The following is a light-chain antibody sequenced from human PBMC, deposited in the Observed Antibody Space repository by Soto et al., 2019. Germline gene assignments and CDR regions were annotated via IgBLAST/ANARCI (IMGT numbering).Light chain of an antibody. CDR1: QGISSY. CDR2: AAS. Sequence: AIRMTQSPSSLSASTGDRVTITCRASQGISSYLAWYQQKPGKAPKLLIYAASTLQSGVSSRFSGSGSGTDFTLTISCLQSEDFATYYCQQYYSYPLTFGGGTKVDI. V-gene: IGKV1-8*01. CDR3: QQYYSYPLT. J-gene: IGKJ4*01.